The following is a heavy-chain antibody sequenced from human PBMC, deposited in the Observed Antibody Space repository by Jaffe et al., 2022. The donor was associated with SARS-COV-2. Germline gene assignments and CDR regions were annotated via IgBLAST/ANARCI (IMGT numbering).Heavy chain of an antibody. D-gene: IGHD6-13*01. J-gene: IGHJ2*01. CDR3: AVTRGYFSSWPHWYFDL. CDR1: GFTFGDAW. V-gene: IGHV3-15*01. Sequence: EVQLVESGGGLVKPGGSLRLSCAASGFTFGDAWMSWVRQAPGRGLEWLGRIKSKSDDGTTDYAAPVKGRFTISRDDSENTVDLQMKSLRADDTAVYYCAVTRGYFSSWPHWYFDLWGRGSLVTVSS. CDR2: IKSKSDDGTT.